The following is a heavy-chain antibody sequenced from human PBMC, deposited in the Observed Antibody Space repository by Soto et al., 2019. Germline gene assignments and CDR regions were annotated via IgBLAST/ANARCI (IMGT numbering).Heavy chain of an antibody. CDR1: GFNFANFT. D-gene: IGHD3-16*02. Sequence: GGPLRDSCGAFGFNFANFTVSRVRQDPGKGLEWVSVISGSGGRPSYADSVQGRFIISRDNPKSTLYLQMNSLRAEDTAMYYCAKARCYTTDCYVPDSWGQGTLVTVSS. CDR3: AKARCYTTDCYVPDS. V-gene: IGHV3-23*01. CDR2: ISGSGGRP. J-gene: IGHJ5*01.